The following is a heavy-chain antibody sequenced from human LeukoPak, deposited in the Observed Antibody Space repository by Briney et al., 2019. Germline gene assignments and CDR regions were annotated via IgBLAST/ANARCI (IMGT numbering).Heavy chain of an antibody. D-gene: IGHD6-19*01. V-gene: IGHV3-21*06. Sequence: GGSLRLSCAASGFTFSSYSMNWVRQAPGKGLEWVSSISSSSSNIYYADSVKGRFTISRDNAKNSLYLQMNSLRAEDTAVYYCARDATPYSSGWFNWFDPWGQGTLVTVSS. CDR2: ISSSSSNI. J-gene: IGHJ5*02. CDR1: GFTFSSYS. CDR3: ARDATPYSSGWFNWFDP.